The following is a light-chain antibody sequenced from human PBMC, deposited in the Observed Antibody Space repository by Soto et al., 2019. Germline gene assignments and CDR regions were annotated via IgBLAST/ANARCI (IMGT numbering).Light chain of an antibody. V-gene: IGLV2-11*01. CDR3: CAYAGSYSLV. CDR1: SSDVGAYNY. Sequence: QSALTQPRSVSGSPGQSVAISCTGTSSDVGAYNYVSWYQQHPGKAPKVMIYDVNKRPSGVPDRFSGSKSDNKASLTISGLQAEDEADYYCCAYAGSYSLVFGGGTKLTVL. J-gene: IGLJ2*01. CDR2: DVN.